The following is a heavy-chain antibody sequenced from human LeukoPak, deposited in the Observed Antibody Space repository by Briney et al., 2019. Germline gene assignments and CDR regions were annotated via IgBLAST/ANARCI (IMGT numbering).Heavy chain of an antibody. CDR3: ARRIEAAGYFGY. D-gene: IGHD6-13*01. CDR2: IKEDGSEK. V-gene: IGHV3-7*01. CDR1: GFTFSSYW. J-gene: IGHJ4*02. Sequence: GSLRLSCAASGFTFSSYWMSWVRQAPGKGLEWVASIKEDGSEKYYVDSVKGRFTFSRDNAKNSLYLQMNSLRAEDTAVYHCARRIEAAGYFGYWGQGTLVTVSS.